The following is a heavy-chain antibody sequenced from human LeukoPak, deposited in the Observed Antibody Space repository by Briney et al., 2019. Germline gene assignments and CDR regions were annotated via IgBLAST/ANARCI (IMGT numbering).Heavy chain of an antibody. CDR2: INQDGSEK. CDR1: GFTFSSYW. Sequence: PGGSLRLSCSASGFTFSSYWMTWVRQAPGKGLEWVANINQDGSEKYYVDSVKGRFTISRDNAKNSLYLQINSLGAEDTAVYYCARVLVDYGQRDYWGQGTLVIVSS. CDR3: ARVLVDYGQRDY. D-gene: IGHD4-17*01. V-gene: IGHV3-7*01. J-gene: IGHJ4*02.